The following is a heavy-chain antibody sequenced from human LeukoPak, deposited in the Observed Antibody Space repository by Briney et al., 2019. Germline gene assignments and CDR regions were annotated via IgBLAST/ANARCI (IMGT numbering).Heavy chain of an antibody. CDR1: GFTVRNYN. Sequence: SGGSLRLSCAASGFTVRNYNMNWVRQAPGQGLEWLSFISESGTSIYYADSVKGRFTLSRDNAKNSLYLQMNSLRAEDTAVYYCARYCSGGNCYSGLVYGGQGTLVAVSS. CDR3: ARYCSGGNCYSGLVY. D-gene: IGHD2-15*01. J-gene: IGHJ4*02. V-gene: IGHV3-48*04. CDR2: ISESGTSI.